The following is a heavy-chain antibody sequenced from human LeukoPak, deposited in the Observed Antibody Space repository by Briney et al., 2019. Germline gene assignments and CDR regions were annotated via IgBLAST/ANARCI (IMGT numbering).Heavy chain of an antibody. CDR1: GFSVSSNY. Sequence: GGSLRLSCAASGFSVSSNYMSWVRQAPGKGLEWVSFIYSGGSTYHAGSMKGKFTISRDNSKNTLYLQMNSLRAEDTAVYYCFTIFGVVTRDDAFDIWGQGTMVTVSS. CDR3: FTIFGVVTRDDAFDI. V-gene: IGHV3-66*01. J-gene: IGHJ3*02. CDR2: IYSGGST. D-gene: IGHD3-3*01.